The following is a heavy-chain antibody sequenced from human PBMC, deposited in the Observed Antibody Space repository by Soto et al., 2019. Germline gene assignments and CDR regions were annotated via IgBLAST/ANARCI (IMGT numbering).Heavy chain of an antibody. CDR1: GGTFSSYA. J-gene: IGHJ4*02. CDR3: AGELGKATVTS. Sequence: QVQLVQSGAEVKKPGSSVKVSCKASGGTFSSYAISWVRQAPGQGLEWMGGIIPIFGTANYAQKFQGRVTMTADESTSTAYMELGSLRSEARAVRYCAGELGKATVTSGGQGTLVTVSS. D-gene: IGHD4-17*01. CDR2: IIPIFGTA. V-gene: IGHV1-69*12.